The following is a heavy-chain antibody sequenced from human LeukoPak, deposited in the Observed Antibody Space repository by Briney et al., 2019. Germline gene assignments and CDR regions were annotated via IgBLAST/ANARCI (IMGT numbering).Heavy chain of an antibody. CDR2: IWSDGSKK. D-gene: IGHD3-10*01. CDR3: ARDGAVGRPIDP. V-gene: IGHV3-33*01. J-gene: IGHJ5*02. Sequence: GTSLRLSCVASGFTFRTYGMYWARQAPGKGLEWVAVIWSDGSKKYYAESVKGRFTISRDDSKNTLYLQMNSLSGEDTAVYYCARDGAVGRPIDPWGQGTLVTVSS. CDR1: GFTFRTYG.